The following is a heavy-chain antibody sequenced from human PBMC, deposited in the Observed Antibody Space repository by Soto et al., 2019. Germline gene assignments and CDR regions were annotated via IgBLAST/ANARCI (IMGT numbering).Heavy chain of an antibody. V-gene: IGHV3-11*06. CDR1: GFPFNDYY. D-gene: IGHD2-21*01. CDR2: ISPKSTFR. Sequence: RLSCATSGFPFNDYYMAWIRQAPGKGLEWLSHISPKSTFRNYADSVKGRFTISRDNTESSLFLQMNNLGVDDTAVYSCVRGGGGGLFEHWGQGVLVTVSS. CDR3: VRGGGGGLFEH. J-gene: IGHJ4*02.